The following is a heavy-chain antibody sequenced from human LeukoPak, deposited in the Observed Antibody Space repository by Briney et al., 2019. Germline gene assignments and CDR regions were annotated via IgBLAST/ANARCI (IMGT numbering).Heavy chain of an antibody. V-gene: IGHV3-30-3*01. CDR2: ISYDGSNK. Sequence: GGSLRLSCAASGFTFSSYAMRWVRQAPGKGREWVAVISYDGSNKYYADSVKGRFTISRDNSKNTLYLQMNSLRAEDTAVYYCARFAAGGSYYYYMDVWGKGTTVTVSS. J-gene: IGHJ6*03. D-gene: IGHD6-25*01. CDR1: GFTFSSYA. CDR3: ARFAAGGSYYYYMDV.